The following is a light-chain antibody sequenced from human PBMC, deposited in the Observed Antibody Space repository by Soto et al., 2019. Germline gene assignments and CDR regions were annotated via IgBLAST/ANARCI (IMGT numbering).Light chain of an antibody. CDR1: QSVSSH. Sequence: EIVLTQSPATLSLSPGERATLSRRASQSVSSHLAWYQQKPGQAPRLLIYDASNRATGIPAGFSGSGSGTDFTLTISSLEPEDFAVYYCQHRSNWQVSFGGGTKVEIK. CDR3: QHRSNWQVS. CDR2: DAS. J-gene: IGKJ4*01. V-gene: IGKV3-11*01.